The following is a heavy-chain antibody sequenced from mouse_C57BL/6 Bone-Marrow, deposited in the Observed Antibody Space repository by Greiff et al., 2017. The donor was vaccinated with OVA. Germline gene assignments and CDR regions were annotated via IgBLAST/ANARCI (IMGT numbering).Heavy chain of an antibody. CDR3: ASSYGYSDY. V-gene: IGHV1-61*01. CDR2: IYPSDSET. CDR1: GYTFTSYW. J-gene: IGHJ2*01. D-gene: IGHD1-1*02. Sequence: VQLQQPGAELVRPGSSVKLSCKASGYTFTSYWMDWVKQRPGQGLEWIGNIYPSDSETHYNQKFKDKATLTVDKSSSTAYMQLSSLTSEDSAVYYCASSYGYSDYWGQGTTLTVSS.